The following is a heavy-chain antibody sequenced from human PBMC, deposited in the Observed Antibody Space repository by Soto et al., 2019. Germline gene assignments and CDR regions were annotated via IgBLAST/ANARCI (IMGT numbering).Heavy chain of an antibody. CDR3: ARHEIYDSRGYYYSVMAFDF. J-gene: IGHJ4*02. D-gene: IGHD3-22*01. V-gene: IGHV4-39*01. CDR1: GGSISSTSHY. Sequence: SETLSLTCTVSGGSISSTSHYWGWIRQPPGKGLEWIGSIYYSGSTYYNPSLKSRVTISVDTSKSQFSLKLSSVTAADTAVYSCARHEIYDSRGYYYSVMAFDFWGQGTLVTVSS. CDR2: IYYSGST.